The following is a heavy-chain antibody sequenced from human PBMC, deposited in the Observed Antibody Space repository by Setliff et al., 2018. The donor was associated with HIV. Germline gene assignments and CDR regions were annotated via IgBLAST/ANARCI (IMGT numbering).Heavy chain of an antibody. CDR3: ARGSYGSVLL. D-gene: IGHD6-19*01. CDR2: TYYRSKWYF. J-gene: IGHJ4*02. CDR1: GDSVSSNSAA. V-gene: IGHV6-1*01. Sequence: SQTLSLPCAISGDSVSSNSAAWNWIRQYPSRGLEWPGRTYYRSKWYFDYAVSVKSRISINPDTSKNQFSLQLSSVTPEDTAVYYCARGSYGSVLLWGQGTLVTVSS.